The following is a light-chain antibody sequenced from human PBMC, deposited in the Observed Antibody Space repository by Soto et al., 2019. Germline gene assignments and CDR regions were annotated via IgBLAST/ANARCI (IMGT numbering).Light chain of an antibody. CDR3: QQYNSYSRT. V-gene: IGKV1-5*01. CDR2: DAS. Sequence: DIQMTQSPSTLSASVGDRVTITCRASQSISSWLAWYQQKPGKAPKLLIYDASSLESGVPSRFSGSGSGTEFTLTISSLQPDDLATYDCQQYNSYSRTFGQGTKGEIK. J-gene: IGKJ1*01. CDR1: QSISSW.